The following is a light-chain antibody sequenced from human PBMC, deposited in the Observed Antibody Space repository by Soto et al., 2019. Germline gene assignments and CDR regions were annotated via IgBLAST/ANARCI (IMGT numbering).Light chain of an antibody. J-gene: IGKJ3*01. CDR3: QQYNSYHSA. Sequence: DIQMTRSPSTLSASVGDRVTITCRASQSISSWLAWYQQKPGKAPKLLIYDASSLESGVPSRFSGSGSGTEFTLTISSLQPDDFATYYCQQYNSYHSAFGPGTKVDIK. CDR1: QSISSW. CDR2: DAS. V-gene: IGKV1-5*01.